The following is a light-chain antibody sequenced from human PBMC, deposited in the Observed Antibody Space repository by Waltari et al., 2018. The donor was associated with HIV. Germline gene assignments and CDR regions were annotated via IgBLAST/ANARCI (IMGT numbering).Light chain of an antibody. CDR3: SSYAGRNIWL. J-gene: IGLJ3*02. Sequence: QSALTQPASVSGSPGPSIPIPCTGTSSDLGRYNLVSWYQQHPGRAPKLLIYEVLKRPSGVSNRFSGSKSGSTASLTIAGLQAEDEADYYCSSYAGRNIWLFGGGTKLTV. CDR1: SSDLGRYNL. CDR2: EVL. V-gene: IGLV2-23*02.